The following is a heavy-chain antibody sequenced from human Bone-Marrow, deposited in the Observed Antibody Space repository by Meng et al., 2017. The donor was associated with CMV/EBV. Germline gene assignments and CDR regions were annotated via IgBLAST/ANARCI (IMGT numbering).Heavy chain of an antibody. V-gene: IGHV1-69*06. J-gene: IGHJ4*02. CDR3: ARDRDDFWSGSLGY. CDR2: IIPIFGTA. D-gene: IGHD3-3*01. CDR1: GGTFSSYA. Sequence: SVKVSCKASGGTFSSYAISWVRQAPGQGLEWMGGIIPIFGTANYAQKFQGRVTITADKSTSTAYMELSSLRSEDTAVYYCARDRDDFWSGSLGYWGQGTLVTVSS.